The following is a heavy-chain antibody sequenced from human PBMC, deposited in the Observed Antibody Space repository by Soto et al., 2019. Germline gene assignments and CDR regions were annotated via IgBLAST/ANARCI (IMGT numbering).Heavy chain of an antibody. CDR2: IIPIFGTA. D-gene: IGHD6-13*01. J-gene: IGHJ4*02. Sequence: SVKVSCKASGGTFSSYAISWVRQAPGQGLEWMGGIIPIFGTANYAQKFQGRVTITADESTSTAYMELSSLRSEDTAVYYCARERGVTGPYSRHTNFGYWGQGTLVTVSS. V-gene: IGHV1-69*13. CDR3: ARERGVTGPYSRHTNFGY. CDR1: GGTFSSYA.